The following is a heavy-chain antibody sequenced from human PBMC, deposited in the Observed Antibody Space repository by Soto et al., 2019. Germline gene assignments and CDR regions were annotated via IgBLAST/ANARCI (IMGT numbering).Heavy chain of an antibody. CDR1: GFSFSIYG. V-gene: IGHV3-30*18. CDR2: ISYDGSNK. CDR3: AKDRGYYDSSGYYY. D-gene: IGHD3-22*01. Sequence: GGSLRLSCAASGFSFSIYGMHWVRRAPGKGLEWVAVISYDGSNKYYADSVKGRFTISRDNSKNTLYLQMNSLRAEDTAVYYCAKDRGYYDSSGYYYWGQGTLVTVSS. J-gene: IGHJ4*02.